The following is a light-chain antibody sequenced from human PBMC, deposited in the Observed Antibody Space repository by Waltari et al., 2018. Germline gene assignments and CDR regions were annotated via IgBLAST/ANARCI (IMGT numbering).Light chain of an antibody. V-gene: IGKV1-5*03. CDR1: QSISIW. CDR3: QHYNTYPFT. J-gene: IGKJ3*01. Sequence: DTQMTQSPSTLSASVGDRGTITCRASQSISIWLAWYQQRPGKAPKLLIYKASSLESGVPSRFSGSGSGTEFTLTISSLQPDDFATYYCQHYNTYPFTFGPGTKVDIK. CDR2: KAS.